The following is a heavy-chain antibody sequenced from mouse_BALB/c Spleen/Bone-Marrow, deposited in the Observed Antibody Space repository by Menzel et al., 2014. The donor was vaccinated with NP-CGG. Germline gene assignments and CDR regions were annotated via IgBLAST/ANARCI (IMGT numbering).Heavy chain of an antibody. CDR1: GFTFSSYA. J-gene: IGHJ4*01. CDR2: ISSGGSYT. V-gene: IGHV5-9-3*01. D-gene: IGHD1-1*01. CDR3: ARSLYDYDAMDY. Sequence: EVQRVESGGGLVKPGGSLKLSCAASGFTFSSYAMSWVRQTPEKRLEWVATISSGGSYTYYADSGKGRLTISRDNAKNTLYPQMSSLRSEDTAMYYCARSLYDYDAMDYWGQGTSVTVSS.